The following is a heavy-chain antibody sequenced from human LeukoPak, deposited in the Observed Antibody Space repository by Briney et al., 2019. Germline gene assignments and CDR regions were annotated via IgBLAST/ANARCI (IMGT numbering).Heavy chain of an antibody. CDR3: AGRGIAAAGSFDY. Sequence: SETLSLTCTVSGGSISSYYWSWIRQPPGKGLEWIGYIYYSGSTNYNPSLKSRVTISVDTSKNQLSLKLSSVTAADTAVYYCAGRGIAAAGSFDYWGQGTLVTVSS. D-gene: IGHD6-13*01. CDR1: GGSISSYY. CDR2: IYYSGST. J-gene: IGHJ4*02. V-gene: IGHV4-59*08.